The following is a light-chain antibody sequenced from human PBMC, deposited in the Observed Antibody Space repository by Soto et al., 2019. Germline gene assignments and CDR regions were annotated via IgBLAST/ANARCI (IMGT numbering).Light chain of an antibody. CDR3: QSYDSSLRVV. J-gene: IGLJ2*01. CDR1: SGSIASNY. Sequence: NCMLTQPHSVSESPGKTVTISCTRSSGSIASNYVQWYQQRPGSSPTTVIYEDNQRPSGVPDRFSGSIDSSSNSASLTISGLKTEDEADYYCQSYDSSLRVVFGGGTKLTVL. V-gene: IGLV6-57*01. CDR2: EDN.